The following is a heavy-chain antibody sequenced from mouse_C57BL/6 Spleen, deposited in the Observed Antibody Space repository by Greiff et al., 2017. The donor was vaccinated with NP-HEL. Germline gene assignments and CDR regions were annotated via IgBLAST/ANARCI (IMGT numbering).Heavy chain of an antibody. Sequence: QVQLKQPGTELVKPGASVKLSCKASGYTFTSYWMHWVKQRPGKGLEWIGNINPSNGGTNYNEKFKSKATLTVDKSSSTAYLQLSSLTSEDSAVYYCARSDYGSRPRFDYWGQGTTLTVSS. CDR3: ARSDYGSRPRFDY. J-gene: IGHJ2*01. V-gene: IGHV1-53*01. CDR2: INPSNGGT. CDR1: GYTFTSYW. D-gene: IGHD1-1*01.